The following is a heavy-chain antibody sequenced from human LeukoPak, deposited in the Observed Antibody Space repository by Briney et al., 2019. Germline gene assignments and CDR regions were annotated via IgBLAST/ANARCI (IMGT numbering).Heavy chain of an antibody. Sequence: GGSLRLSCAASGFNYSSYWMSWVRPAPGKGLEWVDNIKQDGSEKYKVDSVKGRFTISRDNAKNSLYLQMNSLRAEDTAVYYCARDGPDFWSGYYWEVWGQGTLVTVSS. D-gene: IGHD3-3*01. CDR3: ARDGPDFWSGYYWEV. CDR1: GFNYSSYW. V-gene: IGHV3-7*01. CDR2: IKQDGSEK. J-gene: IGHJ4*02.